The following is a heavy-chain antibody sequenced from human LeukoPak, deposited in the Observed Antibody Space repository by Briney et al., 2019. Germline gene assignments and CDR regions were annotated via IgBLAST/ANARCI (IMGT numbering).Heavy chain of an antibody. Sequence: SETLSLTCAVYGGSFSGYYWSWIRQPPGKGLEWIGEINHSGSSNFNPALKRGGTISVEKCKKQFSLKLSSVTAADTAVYYCRGYYDILTGYYPQDYWGQGTLVTVSS. D-gene: IGHD3-9*01. CDR1: GGSFSGYY. J-gene: IGHJ4*02. V-gene: IGHV4-34*01. CDR2: INHSGSS. CDR3: RGYYDILTGYYPQDY.